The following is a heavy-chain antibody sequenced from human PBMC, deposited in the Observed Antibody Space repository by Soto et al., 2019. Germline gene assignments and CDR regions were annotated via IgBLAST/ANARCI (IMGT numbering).Heavy chain of an antibody. J-gene: IGHJ4*02. CDR2: IYYSGST. D-gene: IGHD6-19*01. CDR3: ASEKYSSGWYPAPKPFDY. Sequence: PSETLSPTCTVSGGSISSSSYYWGWIRQPPGKGLEWIGSIYYSGSTYYNQSLKSRVTISVDTSKNQFSLKLSSVTAADTAVYYCASEKYSSGWYPAPKPFDYWGQGTLVTVSS. CDR1: GGSISSSSYY. V-gene: IGHV4-39*01.